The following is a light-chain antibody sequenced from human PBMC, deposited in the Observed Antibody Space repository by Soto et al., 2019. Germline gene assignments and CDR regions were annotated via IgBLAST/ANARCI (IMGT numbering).Light chain of an antibody. CDR1: GSNIGNNY. V-gene: IGLV1-51*02. J-gene: IGLJ2*01. CDR2: ENN. Sequence: SLLPQPPSVSAAPGLKVTISCSGSGSNIGNNYVSWYQQLPGTAPKLLIYENNKRPSGIPDRFSGSKSGTSATLGITGLQTGDEADYYCGTWDSSLSAVVFGGGTK. CDR3: GTWDSSLSAVV.